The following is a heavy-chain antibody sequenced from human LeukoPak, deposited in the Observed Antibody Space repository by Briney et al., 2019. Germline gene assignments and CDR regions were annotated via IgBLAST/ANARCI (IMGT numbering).Heavy chain of an antibody. V-gene: IGHV1-18*01. CDR3: ARALGSGSFAYYYYYMDV. CDR2: ISAYNGNT. CDR1: GYTFTSYA. J-gene: IGHJ6*03. D-gene: IGHD3-10*01. Sequence: ASVKVSCKASGYTFTSYAMNWVRQAPGQGLESVGWISAYNGNTNYAQKLQGRVTMTTDTSTSTAYMELRSLRSDDTAVYYCARALGSGSFAYYYYYMDVWGKGTTVTISS.